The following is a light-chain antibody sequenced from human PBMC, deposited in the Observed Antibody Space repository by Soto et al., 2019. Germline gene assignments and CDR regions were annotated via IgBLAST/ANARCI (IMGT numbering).Light chain of an antibody. V-gene: IGKV3-20*01. CDR1: QSVSSSY. CDR2: GAS. CDR3: QQYGSSLAWT. Sequence: EVVLTQSPGTLSLSPGERATLSCRASQSVSSSYLAWYQQKPGQDPRLLIYGASSRATGIPDRFSGSGSGTDFTLTISRLEPEDFAVYYCQQYGSSLAWTFGQGTKVDI. J-gene: IGKJ1*01.